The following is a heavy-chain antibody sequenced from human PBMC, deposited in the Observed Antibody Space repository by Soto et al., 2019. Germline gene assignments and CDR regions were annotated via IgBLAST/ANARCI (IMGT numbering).Heavy chain of an antibody. D-gene: IGHD3-10*01. V-gene: IGHV3-20*01. CDR2: IHSTCSNV. CDR1: GFPFHSYG. J-gene: IGHJ4*02. CDR3: SRDRRSLLGVISD. Sequence: PGGSLRLSCAASGFPFHSYGMVWVRQCPGKGLEGVAGIHSTCSNVGYADSAKGPITIARDGANTSLYLQMTSLRVAATAFYHCSRDRRSLLGVISDWGQGTLVTVSP.